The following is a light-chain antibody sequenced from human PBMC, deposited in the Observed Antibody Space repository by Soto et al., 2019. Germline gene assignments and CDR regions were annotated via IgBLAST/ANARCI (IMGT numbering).Light chain of an antibody. V-gene: IGKV1-9*01. CDR2: AAS. CDR3: QQYNNWRT. J-gene: IGKJ1*01. Sequence: DIQLTQSPSFLSASVGDRVTITCRASQGISSYLAWYQQKPGKAPELLIYAASTLQSGVPSRFSGSGSGTDFTLTISSLQSEDFAVYYCQQYNNWRTFGQGTKVDIK. CDR1: QGISSY.